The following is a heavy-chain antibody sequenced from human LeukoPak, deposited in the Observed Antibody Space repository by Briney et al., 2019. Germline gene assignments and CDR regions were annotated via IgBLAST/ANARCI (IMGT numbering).Heavy chain of an antibody. CDR2: ISDIGSI. Sequence: PSETLSLTCTVSGGSISSYYWSWIRQPPGKGLEWIAYISDIGSINYNPSLKSRVTISLETSKNQFSLKLSSVTAADTAVYYRARGLAAAGYYFDYWGQGTLVTVSS. J-gene: IGHJ4*02. CDR3: ARGLAAAGYYFDY. CDR1: GGSISSYY. D-gene: IGHD6-13*01. V-gene: IGHV4-59*12.